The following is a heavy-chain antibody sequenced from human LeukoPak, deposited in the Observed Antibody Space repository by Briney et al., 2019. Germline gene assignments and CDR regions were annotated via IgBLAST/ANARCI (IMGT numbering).Heavy chain of an antibody. D-gene: IGHD1-14*01. V-gene: IGHV3-53*01. J-gene: IGHJ4*02. CDR2: IYTGSLS. CDR1: GFTFSSYS. Sequence: GGSLRLSCAASGFTFSSYSMSWVRQAPGKGLEWVSVIYTGSLSYYTDSVKGRFTISRDKSNNTLYLQMNSLRDEDTAVYYCAREGGLTEGGFDYWGQGTLVTVS. CDR3: AREGGLTEGGFDY.